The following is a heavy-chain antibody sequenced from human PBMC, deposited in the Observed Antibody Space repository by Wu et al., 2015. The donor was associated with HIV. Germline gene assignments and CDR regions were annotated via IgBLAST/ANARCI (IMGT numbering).Heavy chain of an antibody. CDR3: ARCTGYCSGGSCYSRPGYYYYYMDV. J-gene: IGHJ6*03. D-gene: IGHD2-15*01. V-gene: IGHV1-69*12. Sequence: QVQLVQSGAEVKKPGSSVKVSCKASGGTFSSYAISWVRQAPGQGLEWMGGIIPIFGTANYAQKFQGRVTITADESTSTAYMELSSLRSEDTAVYYCARCTGYCSGGSCYSRPGYYYYYMDVWGKGTTVTVSS. CDR1: GGTFSSYA. CDR2: IIPIFGTA.